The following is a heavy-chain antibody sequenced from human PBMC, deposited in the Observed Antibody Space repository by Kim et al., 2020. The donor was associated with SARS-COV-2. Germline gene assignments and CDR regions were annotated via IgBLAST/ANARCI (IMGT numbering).Heavy chain of an antibody. J-gene: IGHJ4*03. CDR1: GFTFSSYA. CDR3: AKTGSSNANYPGYLD. V-gene: IGHV3-23*03. D-gene: IGHD3-22*01. CDR2: IFGGGSST. Sequence: GGSLRLSCAASGFTFSSYAMTWVRQAPGKGLEWVALIFGGGSSTYDADFVNGRFTISRDNSKNTLYLQMNSPRAEDTAVYYCAKTGSSNANYPGYLD.